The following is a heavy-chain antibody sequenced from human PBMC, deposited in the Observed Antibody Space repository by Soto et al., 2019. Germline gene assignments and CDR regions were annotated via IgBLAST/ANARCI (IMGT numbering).Heavy chain of an antibody. D-gene: IGHD1-1*01. CDR2: ISYDGSNK. V-gene: IGHV3-30-3*01. Sequence: QVQLVESGGGVVQPGRSLRLSCAASGFTFSSYAMHWVRQAPGKGLEWVAVISYDGSNKYYADSVKGRFTISRDNSKNTLYLQMNSLRAEDTAGYYCATYDAKLNWFDPWGQGTLVTVSS. J-gene: IGHJ5*02. CDR3: ATYDAKLNWFDP. CDR1: GFTFSSYA.